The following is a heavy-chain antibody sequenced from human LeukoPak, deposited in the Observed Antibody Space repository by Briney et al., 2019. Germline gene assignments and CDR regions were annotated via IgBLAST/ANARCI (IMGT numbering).Heavy chain of an antibody. CDR3: ARGSFFYDSSGDYPRGIDY. CDR2: MNHSGST. Sequence: SETLSLTCAVNGGSFSGYYWSWIRQPPGKGREWIGEMNHSGSTNYNPSLKSRVTISVDTSKNQFSLKLSSVTAADTAVYYCARGSFFYDSSGDYPRGIDYWGQGTLVTVSS. V-gene: IGHV4-34*01. D-gene: IGHD3-22*01. J-gene: IGHJ4*02. CDR1: GGSFSGYY.